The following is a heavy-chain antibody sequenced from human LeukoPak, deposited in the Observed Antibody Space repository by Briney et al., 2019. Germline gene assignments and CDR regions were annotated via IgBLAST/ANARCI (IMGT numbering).Heavy chain of an antibody. D-gene: IGHD6-19*01. CDR2: IIPIFGTA. CDR3: ARDRGYSSGWYQEYY. CDR1: GGTFSSYA. Sequence: ASVKVSCKASGGTFSSYAISWVRQAPGQGLEWMGGIIPIFGTANYAQKFQGRVTITADESTSTAYMELSSLRSEDTAVYYCARDRGYSSGWYQEYYWGQGTLVTVSS. J-gene: IGHJ4*02. V-gene: IGHV1-69*13.